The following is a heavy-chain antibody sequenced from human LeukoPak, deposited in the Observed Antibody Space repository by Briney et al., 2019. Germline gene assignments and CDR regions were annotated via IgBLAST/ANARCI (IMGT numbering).Heavy chain of an antibody. V-gene: IGHV3-11*01. CDR1: GLRFSDYY. D-gene: IGHD2/OR15-2a*01. CDR2: ISSGGDIM. J-gene: IGHJ1*01. Sequence: GGSLRLSCAASGLRFSDYYVSWIRQAPGKGLQWVSYISSGGDIMHYADSVKGRFTSSRDNAKNSGYLEMNSLGAEDTAVYYCASNLIGAGEYFQQWGQGTLVTVSS. CDR3: ASNLIGAGEYFQQ.